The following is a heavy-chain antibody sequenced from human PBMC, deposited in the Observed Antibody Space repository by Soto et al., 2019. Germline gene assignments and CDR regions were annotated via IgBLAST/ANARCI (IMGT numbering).Heavy chain of an antibody. D-gene: IGHD1-7*01. CDR3: ERRVNWNYTMVDYYYYYYMDV. V-gene: IGHV4-34*01. CDR2: INHSGST. Sequence: SETLSLTCAVYGGSFSGYYWSWIRQPPGKGLEWIGEINHSGSTTYNPSLKSRVTISVDTSKNQFSLKLSSVTAADTAVYYCERRVNWNYTMVDYYYYYYMDVWSKGITVTVSS. J-gene: IGHJ6*03. CDR1: GGSFSGYY.